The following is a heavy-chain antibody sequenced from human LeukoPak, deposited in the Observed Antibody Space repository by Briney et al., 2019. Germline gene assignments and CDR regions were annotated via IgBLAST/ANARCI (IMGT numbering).Heavy chain of an antibody. V-gene: IGHV3-74*01. D-gene: IGHD3-9*01. CDR2: INGDGSST. Sequence: GGSLRLSCAASGFTFSTYWIHWVRQAPGKGLVWVSHINGDGSSTSYADSVKGRFAISRNNAKNTLYLQMNSLRAEDTAVYYCARTMTGTFFDYWGQGALVTVSS. J-gene: IGHJ4*02. CDR3: ARTMTGTFFDY. CDR1: GFTFSTYW.